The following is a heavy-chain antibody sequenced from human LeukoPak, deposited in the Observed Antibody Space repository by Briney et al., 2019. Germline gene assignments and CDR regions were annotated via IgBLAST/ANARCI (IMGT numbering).Heavy chain of an antibody. CDR3: ARSTTVVT. J-gene: IGHJ5*02. CDR1: GFTFSSYS. CDR2: ISSSSSTI. V-gene: IGHV3-48*01. D-gene: IGHD4-23*01. Sequence: GGSLRLSCAASGFTFSSYSMNWVRQAPGKGLEWVSYISSSSSTIYYADSVKGRFTISRDNAKNSLYLQMNSLRAEDTAVYDCARSTTVVTWGQGTLVTVSS.